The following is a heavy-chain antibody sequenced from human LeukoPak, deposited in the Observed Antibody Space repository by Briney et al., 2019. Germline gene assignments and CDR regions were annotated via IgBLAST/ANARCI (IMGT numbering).Heavy chain of an antibody. Sequence: ASVKVSCTASGYTFTSYAMHWVRQAPGQRLEWMGWINAGNGNTKYSQKFQGRVTITRDTSASTAYMELSSLRSEDTAVYYCARDTPTSSGWYSHWGQGTLVTVSS. CDR2: INAGNGNT. D-gene: IGHD6-19*01. CDR3: ARDTPTSSGWYSH. V-gene: IGHV1-3*01. CDR1: GYTFTSYA. J-gene: IGHJ4*02.